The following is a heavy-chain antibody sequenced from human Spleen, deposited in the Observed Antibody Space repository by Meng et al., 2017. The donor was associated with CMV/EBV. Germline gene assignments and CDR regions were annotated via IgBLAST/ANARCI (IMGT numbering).Heavy chain of an antibody. Sequence: GESLKISCAASEFTFSNYAMSWVRQAPGRGLAWVSAITASGGSTYYADSVKGRFTVSRDNSKNTLYLQMNSLRAEDTAVYYCARAHSSSWYKYYYYGMDVWGQGTTVTVSS. CDR2: ITASGGST. CDR1: EFTFSNYA. V-gene: IGHV3-23*01. CDR3: ARAHSSSWYKYYYYGMDV. D-gene: IGHD6-13*01. J-gene: IGHJ6*02.